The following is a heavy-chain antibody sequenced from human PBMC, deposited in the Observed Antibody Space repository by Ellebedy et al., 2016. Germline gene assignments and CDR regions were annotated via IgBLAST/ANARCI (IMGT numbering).Heavy chain of an antibody. Sequence: GESLKISCAASGFTFSSYAMSWVRQAPGKGLEWVSAISGSGGSTYYADSVKGRFTISRDNSKNTLYLQMNSLRAEDTAVYYCAKGIRKQWLVYYFDYWGQGTLVTVSS. D-gene: IGHD6-19*01. CDR3: AKGIRKQWLVYYFDY. V-gene: IGHV3-23*01. J-gene: IGHJ4*02. CDR2: ISGSGGST. CDR1: GFTFSSYA.